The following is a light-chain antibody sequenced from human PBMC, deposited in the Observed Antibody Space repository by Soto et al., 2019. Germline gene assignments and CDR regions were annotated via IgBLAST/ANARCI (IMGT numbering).Light chain of an antibody. CDR1: SSTIVAGYD. CDR3: QSYDSSRSGVV. Sequence: QYVLTQPLSVSGAPGQRVTIFCTGSSSTIVAGYDVHWYQHLPGTAPKLPIHGNSNRPSGVPDRFSGYKSGTSASLAITGLQAEDEADYYCQSYDSSRSGVVFGGGTKLTVL. J-gene: IGLJ2*01. V-gene: IGLV1-40*01. CDR2: GNS.